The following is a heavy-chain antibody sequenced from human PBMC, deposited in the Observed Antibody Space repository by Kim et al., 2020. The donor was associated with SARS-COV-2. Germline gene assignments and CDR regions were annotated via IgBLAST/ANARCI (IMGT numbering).Heavy chain of an antibody. D-gene: IGHD3-10*01. CDR1: GFTFTGHA. Sequence: GGSLRLSCITSGFTFTGHAMSWVRQAPGKGLEWVSGIEGSDGTTYYVDSVKGRFSISRDDAKNTLYLQMSALRADDTAAYYCLKGGWVWIWGYGAQVTLV. CDR2: IEGSDGTT. J-gene: IGHJ4*02. CDR3: LKGGWVWIWGY. V-gene: IGHV3-23*01.